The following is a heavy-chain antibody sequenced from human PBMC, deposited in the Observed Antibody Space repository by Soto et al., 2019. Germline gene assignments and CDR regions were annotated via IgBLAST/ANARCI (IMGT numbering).Heavy chain of an antibody. CDR1: GFTFSSFA. CDR2: ISVSGGST. D-gene: IGHD4-17*01. Sequence: EVQLLESGGGLVQPGGSLRLSCAASGFTFSSFAMSWVRQAPGRGLEWVSAISVSGGSTYDADSVKGLFTMSRDNSKNTVYLHMNSLRAEDTAVYYCARGAGDTYFDYWGQGTLVTVSS. J-gene: IGHJ4*02. V-gene: IGHV3-23*01. CDR3: ARGAGDTYFDY.